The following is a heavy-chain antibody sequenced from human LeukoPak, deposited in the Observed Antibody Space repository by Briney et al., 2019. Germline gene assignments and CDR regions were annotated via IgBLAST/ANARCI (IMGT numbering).Heavy chain of an antibody. V-gene: IGHV3-49*04. CDR1: GFIFGDYA. CDR2: IRTKTYGATT. D-gene: IGHD3-3*01. CDR3: ARHMTGTIFGAYYFDY. Sequence: PGGSLRLSCTTSGFIFGDYAMTWVRQAPGKGLEWVGFIRTKTYGATTEYAASVKGRLTISRDDSKSIVSLQMNSLKTEDTAFYYCARHMTGTIFGAYYFDYWGQGALVTVSS. J-gene: IGHJ4*02.